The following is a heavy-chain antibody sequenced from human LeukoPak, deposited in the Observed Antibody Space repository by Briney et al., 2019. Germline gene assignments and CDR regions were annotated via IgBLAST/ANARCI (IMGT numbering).Heavy chain of an antibody. D-gene: IGHD2-15*01. V-gene: IGHV3-53*01. CDR3: ARSRSASKKDCFDI. CDR2: IYTGGST. J-gene: IGHJ3*02. CDR1: GFTVSSNY. Sequence: PGGSLRLSCAASGFTVSSNYMTWVRQAPGKCLEWVSLIYTGGSTYYADSVKGRFTISGDSSKNTLYLQMNSLRVDDTAVYYCARSRSASKKDCFDIWGQGTMVTVSS.